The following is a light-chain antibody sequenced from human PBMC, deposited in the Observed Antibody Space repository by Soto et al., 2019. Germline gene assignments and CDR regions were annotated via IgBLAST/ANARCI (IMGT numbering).Light chain of an antibody. CDR3: QQHNDWPLT. J-gene: IGKJ4*01. CDR2: GAS. V-gene: IGKV3-15*01. Sequence: EIVMTQSPATLSVSPGERATLSCRASQSINNNLAWYQQKLGQGPRLLIYGASSRATGIPARFSGSGSGTGFTLTISSLQSEDFAIYYCQQHNDWPLTFGGGTKVEIK. CDR1: QSINNN.